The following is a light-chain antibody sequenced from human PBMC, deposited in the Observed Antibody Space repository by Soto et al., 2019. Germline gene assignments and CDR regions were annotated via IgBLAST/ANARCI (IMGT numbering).Light chain of an antibody. CDR1: SSNIGAGYE. CDR3: QSYDSSLSGYV. J-gene: IGLJ1*01. CDR2: ENN. V-gene: IGLV1-40*01. Sequence: QSVLTQPPSVSEAPGQRVTISCTGSSSNIGAGYEAHWYQQVPGTAPQLLIYENNNRPSGVPDRFSGSESGTSASLAITGLQAEDEAEYYCQSYDSSLSGYVFGTGTKHTVL.